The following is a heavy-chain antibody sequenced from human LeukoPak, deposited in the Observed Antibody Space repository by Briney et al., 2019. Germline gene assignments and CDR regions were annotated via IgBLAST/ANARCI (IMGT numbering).Heavy chain of an antibody. D-gene: IGHD5-12*01. V-gene: IGHV3-30*18. CDR2: ISYDGSKK. CDR1: GFTFNSYD. Sequence: HPGGSLRLSCAASGFTFNSYDMHWVRQAPGKGLEWVAVISYDGSKKYYADSVKGRFTISRDNSKNTLYLQMNSLRAEDTAVYYCAKGLYSGYDSTFDYWGQGTLVTVSS. J-gene: IGHJ4*02. CDR3: AKGLYSGYDSTFDY.